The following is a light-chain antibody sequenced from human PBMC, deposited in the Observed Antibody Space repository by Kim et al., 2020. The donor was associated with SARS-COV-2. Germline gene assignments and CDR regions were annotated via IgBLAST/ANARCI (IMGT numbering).Light chain of an antibody. J-gene: IGLJ2*01. CDR3: AAWDDSLSGPV. V-gene: IGLV1-47*01. CDR1: SSNIGSNY. Sequence: RRVTISCSGSSSNIGSNYVYWYQQHPGTAPKPLIYKNNPRPSGVPDRFSGSKSGTSASLAISGLRSEDEADYYCAAWDDSLSGPVFGGGTQLTVL. CDR2: KNN.